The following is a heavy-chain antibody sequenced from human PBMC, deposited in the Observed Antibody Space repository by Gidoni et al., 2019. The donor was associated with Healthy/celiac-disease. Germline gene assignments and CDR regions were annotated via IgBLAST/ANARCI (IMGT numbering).Heavy chain of an antibody. J-gene: IGHJ4*02. Sequence: EVQLLESGGGLVQPGGSLRLSCAASGFTFSSYAMSWVRQAPGKGLEWVSSISGSGGSTYYADSVKGRFTISRDNSKNTLYLQMNSLRAEDTAVYYCARGWGGNLVALDYFDYWGQGTLVTVSS. CDR1: GFTFSSYA. V-gene: IGHV3-23*01. CDR2: ISGSGGST. CDR3: ARGWGGNLVALDYFDY. D-gene: IGHD2-21*02.